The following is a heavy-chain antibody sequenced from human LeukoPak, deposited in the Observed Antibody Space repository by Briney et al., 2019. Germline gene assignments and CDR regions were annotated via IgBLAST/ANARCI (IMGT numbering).Heavy chain of an antibody. CDR2: IYYSETT. CDR1: GGSIGTTNYY. CDR3: ARQRADYFYYYVDV. J-gene: IGHJ6*03. V-gene: IGHV4-39*01. Sequence: SETLSLTCTVSGGSIGTTNYYWGWLRQPPGKGLEWIGSIYYSETTYDNPSLESRVTISIETSKNQFSLKLSSVTAADTAVYYCARQRADYFYYYVDVWGKGTTVTVS. D-gene: IGHD3-9*01.